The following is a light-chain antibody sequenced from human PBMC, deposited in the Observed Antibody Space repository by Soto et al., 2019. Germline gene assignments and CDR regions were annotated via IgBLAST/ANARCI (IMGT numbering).Light chain of an antibody. Sequence: DIQITQSPSTLSASVGDRVTITCRASQSVTNWLAWYQQKPGKAPNLLLYDASRLQSGIPSRFSGSGSGTEFALTISSLQPDDFATYYCHQYTTYPYTFGQGTKLEIK. CDR1: QSVTNW. V-gene: IGKV1-5*01. CDR2: DAS. CDR3: HQYTTYPYT. J-gene: IGKJ2*01.